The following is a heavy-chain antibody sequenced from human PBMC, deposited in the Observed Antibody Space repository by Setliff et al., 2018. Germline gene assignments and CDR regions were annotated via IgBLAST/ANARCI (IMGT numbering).Heavy chain of an antibody. Sequence: ASVKVSCKASGYTYTNYGITWVRQAPGQGLEWMGWINNYSFKTNYPQKFLGRVTMTTDTSTSTAYMELKSLRSDDTAVYYCARLVRFCIRTSCQRLSGGEFWGQGTLVTVSS. CDR2: INNYSFKT. CDR1: GYTYTNYG. D-gene: IGHD2-2*01. CDR3: ARLVRFCIRTSCQRLSGGEF. V-gene: IGHV1-18*01. J-gene: IGHJ4*02.